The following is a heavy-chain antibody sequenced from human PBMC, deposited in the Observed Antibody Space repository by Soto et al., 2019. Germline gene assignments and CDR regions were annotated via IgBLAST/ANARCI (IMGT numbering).Heavy chain of an antibody. D-gene: IGHD1-26*01. CDR1: GFTVSSNY. CDR3: AITERYYGMDV. CDR2: IYSGGST. Sequence: PGGSLRHCCAGSGFTVSSNYMSWVRQAPGKGLEWVSVIYSGGSTYYADSVKGRFTISRDNSKNALYLQMNSLRAEDTAVYYCAITERYYGMDVWGQGTTVTVSS. J-gene: IGHJ6*02. V-gene: IGHV3-53*01.